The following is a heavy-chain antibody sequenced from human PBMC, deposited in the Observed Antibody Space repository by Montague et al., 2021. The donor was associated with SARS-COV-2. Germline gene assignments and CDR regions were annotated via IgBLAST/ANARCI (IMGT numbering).Heavy chain of an antibody. J-gene: IGHJ5*02. D-gene: IGHD3-3*01. CDR3: AGLKMGSVTIFGVVMHDCWFDQ. CDR1: GGSLSSSSYY. Sequence: SETLSLTCTLSGGSLSSSSYYWGWIRQPPGKGLEWNGNIYYSGSNNYNPSHKSRVSISINTSKNQFYLKLSSVAAADTAVYYCAGLKMGSVTIFGVVMHDCWFDQWGQGTLVTVSS. V-gene: IGHV4-39*01. CDR2: IYYSGSN.